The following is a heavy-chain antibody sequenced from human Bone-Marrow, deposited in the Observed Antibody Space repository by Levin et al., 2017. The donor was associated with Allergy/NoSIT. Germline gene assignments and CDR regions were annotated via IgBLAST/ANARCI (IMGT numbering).Heavy chain of an antibody. CDR1: GFTFSSYG. J-gene: IGHJ4*02. D-gene: IGHD2-2*01. CDR3: ARDAVGGCSSTSCYEEKFDY. CDR2: IWYDGSNK. V-gene: IGHV3-33*01. Sequence: GGSLRLSCAASGFTFSSYGMHWVRQAPGKGLEWVAVIWYDGSNKYYADSVKGRFTISRDNSKNTLYLQMNSLRAEDTAVYYCARDAVGGCSSTSCYEEKFDYRGQGTLVTVSS.